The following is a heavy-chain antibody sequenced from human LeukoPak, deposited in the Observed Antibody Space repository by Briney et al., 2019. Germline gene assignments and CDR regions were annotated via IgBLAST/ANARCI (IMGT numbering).Heavy chain of an antibody. Sequence: GGSLRLSCTASGFSFGDYSMNWVRQAPGKGLEWVGFIRSETYGGTTQYATSVKGRFTISRDDSKSIAYLQMNSLKTEDTAVYYCTSQLQLLTFFDYWGQGTLVTVSS. CDR3: TSQLQLLTFFDY. CDR1: GFSFGDYS. J-gene: IGHJ4*02. D-gene: IGHD6-13*01. CDR2: IRSETYGGTT. V-gene: IGHV3-49*04.